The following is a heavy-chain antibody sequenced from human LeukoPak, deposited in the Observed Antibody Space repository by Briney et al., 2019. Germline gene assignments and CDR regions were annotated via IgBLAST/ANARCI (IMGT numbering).Heavy chain of an antibody. Sequence: SVKVSCKASGYTFTSYDINWVRQATGQGLEWMGWMNPNSGNTGYAQKFQDRVTMTRNTSISTAYMELSSLRSEDTAVYYCARTGVGYCTNGVCYEVDYWGQGTLVTVSS. V-gene: IGHV1-8*01. D-gene: IGHD2-8*01. J-gene: IGHJ4*02. CDR1: GYTFTSYD. CDR2: MNPNSGNT. CDR3: ARTGVGYCTNGVCYEVDY.